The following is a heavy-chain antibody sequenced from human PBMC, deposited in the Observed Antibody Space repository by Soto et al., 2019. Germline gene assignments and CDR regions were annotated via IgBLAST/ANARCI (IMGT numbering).Heavy chain of an antibody. J-gene: IGHJ4*02. Sequence: QVQLQQWGPGLLKPSETLSLTCAVYGGPFSNFYWAWIRQPPGRGLEWIGEINQSGATTYSPSLKSRLSLSIDTYRTQFSLKLHSVTAADTAVYYCARLMRRVLVSRPHIQSFDHWGPGTAVIVSS. V-gene: IGHV4-34*01. CDR1: GGPFSNFY. CDR3: ARLMRRVLVSRPHIQSFDH. D-gene: IGHD2-21*01. CDR2: INQSGAT.